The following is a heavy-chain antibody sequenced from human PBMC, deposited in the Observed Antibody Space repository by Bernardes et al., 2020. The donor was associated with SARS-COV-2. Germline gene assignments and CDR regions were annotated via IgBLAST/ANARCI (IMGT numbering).Heavy chain of an antibody. V-gene: IGHV3-33*01. CDR1: GFTFSSYG. Sequence: GGSLRLSCAASGFTFSSYGMHWVRQAPGKGLEWVAVIWYDGSNKYYADSVKGRFTISRDNSKNTLYLQMNSLRAEDTAVYYCARDIGDSSGWYQYYYGMDVWGQGTTVTVSS. CDR2: IWYDGSNK. J-gene: IGHJ6*02. CDR3: ARDIGDSSGWYQYYYGMDV. D-gene: IGHD6-19*01.